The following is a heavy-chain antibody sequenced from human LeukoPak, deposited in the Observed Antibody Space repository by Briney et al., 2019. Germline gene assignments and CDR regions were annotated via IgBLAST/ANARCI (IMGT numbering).Heavy chain of an antibody. J-gene: IGHJ1*01. CDR1: GGTFKNYV. CDR2: INPNSGGT. Sequence: ASVKVSCKASGGTFKNYVITWVRQAPGQGLEWMGWINPNSGGTNYAQKFQGRVTMTRDTSISTAYMELSRLRSDGTAVYYCARESRDGYNPEYFQHWGQGTLVTVSS. D-gene: IGHD5-24*01. V-gene: IGHV1-2*02. CDR3: ARESRDGYNPEYFQH.